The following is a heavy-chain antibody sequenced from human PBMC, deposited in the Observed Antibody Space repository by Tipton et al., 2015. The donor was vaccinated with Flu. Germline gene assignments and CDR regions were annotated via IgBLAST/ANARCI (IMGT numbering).Heavy chain of an antibody. V-gene: IGHV4-4*07. CDR2: IYTSGST. J-gene: IGHJ4*02. D-gene: IGHD2-2*01. CDR3: ARDAQVHCSSSSSCSEFDY. Sequence: TLSLTCTVSGGSISSYYWSWIRQPAGKGLEWIGRIYTSGSTSYNPSLTSRVTMSVDTSKNQVSLMLSSVTAADTAVYYCARDAQVHCSSSSSCSEFDYWGQGTLVTVFS. CDR1: GGSISSYY.